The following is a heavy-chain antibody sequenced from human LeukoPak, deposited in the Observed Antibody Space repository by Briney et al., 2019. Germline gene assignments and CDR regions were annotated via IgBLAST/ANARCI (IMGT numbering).Heavy chain of an antibody. Sequence: GGSLRLSCAASGFTFSSYWMSWVRQAPGKGLEWVAIIKQDGSEKYYVDSVKGRFTISRGNAKNSLYLQMNSLRVEDTAVYYCARDLGYCSGSTCYVGYFDYWGQGTQVTVSS. CDR3: ARDLGYCSGSTCYVGYFDY. D-gene: IGHD2-15*01. V-gene: IGHV3-7*01. CDR1: GFTFSSYW. CDR2: IKQDGSEK. J-gene: IGHJ4*02.